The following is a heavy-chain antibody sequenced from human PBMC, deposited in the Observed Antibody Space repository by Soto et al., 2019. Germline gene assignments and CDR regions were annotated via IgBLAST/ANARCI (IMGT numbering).Heavy chain of an antibody. D-gene: IGHD4-17*01. Sequence: QVQLQESGPGLVKPSETLSLTCTVSGGSISSYYWSWIRQPPGKGLEWIGYIYYSGSTNYNPSLKRRVTISVDTSNNQLSLKLSSVTAADTAVYYCARRYGYYCDYWGQGTLVTVSS. V-gene: IGHV4-59*08. J-gene: IGHJ4*02. CDR3: ARRYGYYCDY. CDR1: GGSISSYY. CDR2: IYYSGST.